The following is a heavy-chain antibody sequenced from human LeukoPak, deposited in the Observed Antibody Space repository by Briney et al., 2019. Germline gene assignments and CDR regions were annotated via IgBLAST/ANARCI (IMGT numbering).Heavy chain of an antibody. J-gene: IGHJ6*04. CDR1: GGSISSYY. V-gene: IGHV4-59*01. D-gene: IGHD2-15*01. Sequence: PSETLSLTCTVSGGSISSYYWSWIRQPPGKGLEWSGYIYYSGSTSYNPSLKSRVTISVDTTKNQFSLKLSSVTAADTAVYYCARGPSPLYCSGGSCYGGGYYYGMDVWGKGTTVTVSS. CDR3: ARGPSPLYCSGGSCYGGGYYYGMDV. CDR2: IYYSGST.